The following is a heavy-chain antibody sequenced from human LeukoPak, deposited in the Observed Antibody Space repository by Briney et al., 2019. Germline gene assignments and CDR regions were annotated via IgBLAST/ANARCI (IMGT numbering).Heavy chain of an antibody. D-gene: IGHD1-26*01. V-gene: IGHV3-53*01. J-gene: IGHJ3*02. Sequence: PGGSLRLSCAASGVTVSGSYMNWVRQAPGKGLEWVSVIYSGGITYYADSVKGRFTMSRDTSKNTVYLQMNTLRAEDTAVYYCAKCIVGANDAFDIWGQGTMVTVSS. CDR3: AKCIVGANDAFDI. CDR1: GVTVSGSY. CDR2: IYSGGIT.